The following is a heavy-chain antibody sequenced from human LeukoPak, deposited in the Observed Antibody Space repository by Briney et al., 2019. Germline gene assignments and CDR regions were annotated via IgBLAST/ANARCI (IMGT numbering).Heavy chain of an antibody. Sequence: GGSLRLSCAASGFTFSSYAMSWVRQAPGKGLQWVSALSSSCGSTYYADSVEGRFTISRDNSKNTLYLQMNSLRAEDTAVYYCAKAYYYDSSGYEVGDKFDYWGQGTLVTVSS. J-gene: IGHJ4*02. V-gene: IGHV3-23*01. CDR3: AKAYYYDSSGYEVGDKFDY. D-gene: IGHD3-22*01. CDR1: GFTFSSYA. CDR2: LSSSCGST.